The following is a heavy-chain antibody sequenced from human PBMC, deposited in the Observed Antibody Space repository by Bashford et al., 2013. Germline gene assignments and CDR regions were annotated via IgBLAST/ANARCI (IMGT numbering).Heavy chain of an antibody. D-gene: IGHD6-13*01. CDR2: IYYSGST. CDR3: AGAPLYPIHSSSWYPNDY. V-gene: IGHV4-61*10. Sequence: SSETLSLTCTVSGGSISSGGYFWSWIRQPAGKGLEWIGYIYYSGSTNYNPSLKSRVTISVDTSKNQFSLKLSSVTAADTAVYYCAGAPLYPIHSSSWYPNDYWGQGTLVTVSS. CDR1: GGSISSGGYF. J-gene: IGHJ4*02.